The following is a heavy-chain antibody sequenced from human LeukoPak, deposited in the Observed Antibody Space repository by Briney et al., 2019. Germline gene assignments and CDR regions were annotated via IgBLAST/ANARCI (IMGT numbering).Heavy chain of an antibody. CDR2: IYYSGST. J-gene: IGHJ6*03. CDR1: GGSISSSSYY. Sequence: SETLSLTCTVSGGSISSSSYYWGWIRQPPGKGLEWIGSIYYSGSTYYNPSLKSRVTISVDTSKNQFSLKLSSVTAADTAVYYCARHQGILTGYQKYYYYYMDVWGKGTTVTISS. CDR3: ARHQGILTGYQKYYYYYMDV. V-gene: IGHV4-39*07. D-gene: IGHD3-9*01.